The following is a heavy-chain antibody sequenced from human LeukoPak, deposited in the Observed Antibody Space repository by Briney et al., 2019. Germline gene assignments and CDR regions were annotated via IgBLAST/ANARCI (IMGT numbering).Heavy chain of an antibody. Sequence: RASETLSLTCTVSGGSISSSSYYWGWIRQPPGKGLEWIGSIYYSGSTYYNPSLKSRVTISVDTSKNQFSLKLSSVTAADTAVYYCARHVRQWGFRYPEYPKYYFDYWGQGTLVTVSS. CDR3: ARHVRQWGFRYPEYPKYYFDY. CDR1: GGSISSSSYY. D-gene: IGHD6-19*01. CDR2: IYYSGST. V-gene: IGHV4-39*01. J-gene: IGHJ4*02.